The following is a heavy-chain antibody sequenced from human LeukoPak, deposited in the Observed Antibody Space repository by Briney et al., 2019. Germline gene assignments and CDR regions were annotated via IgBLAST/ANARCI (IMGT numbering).Heavy chain of an antibody. J-gene: IGHJ4*02. D-gene: IGHD3-3*01. CDR2: INSDGSST. CDR1: GFTFSSYW. CDR3: ARDMSPLWSGYPGGFDY. Sequence: PGGSLRLSCAASGFTFSSYWMHWVRQAPGKGLVWVSRINSDGSSTSYADSVKGRFTISRDNAKNTLYLQMNSLRAEDTAVYYCARDMSPLWSGYPGGFDYWAQGTLVTVSS. V-gene: IGHV3-74*01.